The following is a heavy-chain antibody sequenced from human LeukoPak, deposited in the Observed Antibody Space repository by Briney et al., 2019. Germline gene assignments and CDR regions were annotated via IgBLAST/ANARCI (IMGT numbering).Heavy chain of an antibody. CDR3: ARHVQDLGLKV. V-gene: IGHV4-39*01. Sequence: SETLSLTWTVSGASISSSDSYWSWIRQPPGKGLEWIGSIYRRGSTSYNPSLKSRVTVSEDMSKNHFSLRLSSVTAADTAVYYCARHVQDLGLKVWGQGTTVTVSS. CDR1: GASISSSDSY. J-gene: IGHJ6*02. CDR2: IYRRGST.